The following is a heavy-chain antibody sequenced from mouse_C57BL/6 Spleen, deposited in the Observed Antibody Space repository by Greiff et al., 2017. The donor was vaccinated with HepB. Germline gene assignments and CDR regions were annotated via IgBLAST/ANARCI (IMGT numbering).Heavy chain of an antibody. D-gene: IGHD1-1*01. CDR2: INYDGSST. J-gene: IGHJ1*03. Sequence: DVKLVESEGGLVQPGSSMKLSCTASGFTFSDYYMAWVRQVPEKGLEWVANINYDGSSTYYLDSLKSRFIISRDNAKNILYLQMSSLKSEDTATYYCARDNYYGSSLYFDVWGTGTTVTVSS. CDR1: GFTFSDYY. V-gene: IGHV5-16*01. CDR3: ARDNYYGSSLYFDV.